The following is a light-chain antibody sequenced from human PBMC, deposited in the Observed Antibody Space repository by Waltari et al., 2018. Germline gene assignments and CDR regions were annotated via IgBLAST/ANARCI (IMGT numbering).Light chain of an antibody. CDR2: EVT. J-gene: IGLJ3*02. Sequence: VSISCTGTSTDVGGYNFVSWYQLHPGKAPKLMIFEVTKRPSGVPHRFSASKSGNTASLTVSGLQAEDEADYYCSAYALNTVLFGGGTKLTVL. CDR1: STDVGGYNF. CDR3: SAYALNTVL. V-gene: IGLV2-8*01.